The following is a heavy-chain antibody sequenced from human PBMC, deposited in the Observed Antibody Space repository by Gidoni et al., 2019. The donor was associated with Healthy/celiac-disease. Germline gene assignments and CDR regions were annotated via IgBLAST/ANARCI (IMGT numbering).Heavy chain of an antibody. CDR3: AREDIVVVVAASYGMDV. J-gene: IGHJ6*02. Sequence: QVQLVQSGAEVKKPGASVKVSCKASGYTFTSYGISWVRQAPGQGLEWMGWISAYNGNTNYAQKLQGRVTMTTDTSTSTAYMELRSLISDDTAVYYCAREDIVVVVAASYGMDVWGQGTTVTVSS. V-gene: IGHV1-18*01. CDR2: ISAYNGNT. CDR1: GYTFTSYG. D-gene: IGHD2-15*01.